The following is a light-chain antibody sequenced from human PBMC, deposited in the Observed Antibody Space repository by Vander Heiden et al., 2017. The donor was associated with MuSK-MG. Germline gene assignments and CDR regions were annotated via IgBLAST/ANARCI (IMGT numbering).Light chain of an antibody. CDR1: SSDVGGYNY. CDR2: DCS. CDR3: RSYTSSRAWV. V-gene: IGLV2-14*04. Sequence: SGSPGQSITISCTGTSSDVGGYNYVSWYQQHPGKAPKLMIDDCSNRPSGVSNRSAGSKSGNTASPNISGLQAEDEADYYCRSYTSSRAWVFGGGTKLTVL. J-gene: IGLJ3*02.